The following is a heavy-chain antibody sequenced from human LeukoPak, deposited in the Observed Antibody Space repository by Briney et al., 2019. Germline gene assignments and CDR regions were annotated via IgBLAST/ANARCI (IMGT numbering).Heavy chain of an antibody. CDR3: ARLNTMVRGVIITGYFDY. CDR2: ISAYNGNT. D-gene: IGHD3-10*01. Sequence: ASVKVSCKASGYIFTSYGISWVRQAPGQGLEWMGWISAYNGNTNYAQKLQGRVTMTTDTSTSTAYMELRSLRSDDTAVYYCARLNTMVRGVIITGYFDYWGQGTLVTVSS. CDR1: GYIFTSYG. V-gene: IGHV1-18*01. J-gene: IGHJ4*02.